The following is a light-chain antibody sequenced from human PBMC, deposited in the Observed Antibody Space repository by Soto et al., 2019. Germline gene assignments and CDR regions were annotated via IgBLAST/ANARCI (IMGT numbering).Light chain of an antibody. V-gene: IGKV4-1*01. CDR2: WAS. Sequence: DIVMTQSPDSLAVSLGERATINCKSSQSVFYSSNNKNYLAWYQQKPGQSPKLLIYWASTRESGVPDRFSASGSGTDFTLTISSLQAEDVAVYYCHQYYSTPFTFGPGTKVDIK. J-gene: IGKJ3*01. CDR3: HQYYSTPFT. CDR1: QSVFYSSNNKNY.